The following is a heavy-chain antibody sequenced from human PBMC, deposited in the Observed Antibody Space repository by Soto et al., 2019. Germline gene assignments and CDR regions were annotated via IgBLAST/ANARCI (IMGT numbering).Heavy chain of an antibody. CDR1: GFTLSSYS. J-gene: IGHJ4*02. D-gene: IGHD3-3*01. Sequence: HPGGSLRLSCAASGFTLSSYSMNWVRQAPGKGLEWISYISTTSSSIYYADSVKGRFTISRDNAKNSLFLQMNSLRDEDTAVYYCARKGVAFDYWGQGALVTVSS. CDR2: ISTTSSSI. CDR3: ARKGVAFDY. V-gene: IGHV3-48*02.